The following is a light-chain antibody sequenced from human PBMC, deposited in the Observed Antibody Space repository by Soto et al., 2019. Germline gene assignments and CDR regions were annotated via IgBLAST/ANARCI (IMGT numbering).Light chain of an antibody. J-gene: IGLJ1*01. V-gene: IGLV1-40*01. CDR2: GNS. CDR3: QSYDSSLSGSDV. CDR1: SSNIGAGYD. Sequence: QSVLTQPPSVSGAPGQRVTISCTGTSSNIGAGYDVHWYQQLPGTAPKLLIYGNSNRPSGVPDRFSGSKSGTSASLAITGVQAEDEAGYYCQSYDSSLSGSDVFGTGTKVTVL.